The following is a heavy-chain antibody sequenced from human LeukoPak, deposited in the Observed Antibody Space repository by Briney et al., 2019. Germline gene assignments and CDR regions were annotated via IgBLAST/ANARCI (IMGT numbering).Heavy chain of an antibody. CDR1: GFTFSSYG. Sequence: GSLRLSCAASGFTFSSYGMHWVRQAPGKGLEWVAVIWYDGSNKYYADSVKGRFTISRDNSKNTLYLQMNSLRAEDTAVYYCARGYLGRYRDPDAFDIWGQGTMVTVSS. CDR2: IWYDGSNK. D-gene: IGHD1-26*01. V-gene: IGHV3-33*01. J-gene: IGHJ3*02. CDR3: ARGYLGRYRDPDAFDI.